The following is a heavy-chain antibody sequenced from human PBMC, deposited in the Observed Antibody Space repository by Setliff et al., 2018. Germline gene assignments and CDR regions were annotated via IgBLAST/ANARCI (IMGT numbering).Heavy chain of an antibody. J-gene: IGHJ6*03. D-gene: IGHD6-19*01. Sequence: SETLSLTCTVSDDSISSRHYYWSWIRQPAGKGLEWLGQIYTSWSTNYNPSLKSRVTISLDTSKNQFSLSLTSVTAEDTAVYYCARASSGWYSAYYYYMDVWGKGTTVTVSS. V-gene: IGHV4-61*09. CDR2: IYTSWST. CDR1: DDSISSRHYY. CDR3: ARASSGWYSAYYYYMDV.